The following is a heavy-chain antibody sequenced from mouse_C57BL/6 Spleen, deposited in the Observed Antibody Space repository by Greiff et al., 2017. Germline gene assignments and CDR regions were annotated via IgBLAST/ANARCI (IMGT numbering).Heavy chain of an antibody. CDR3: ARDDFYYPFAY. CDR1: GYSITSGYY. D-gene: IGHD2-1*01. J-gene: IGHJ3*01. V-gene: IGHV3-6*01. Sequence: DVQLQESGPGLVKPSQSLSLTCSVTGYSITSGYYWNWIRQFPGNKLEWMGYISYDGSNNYNPSLKNRISITLDTSKNQFFLKLNSVTTEDTATYDSARDDFYYPFAYWGQGTLVTVSA. CDR2: ISYDGSN.